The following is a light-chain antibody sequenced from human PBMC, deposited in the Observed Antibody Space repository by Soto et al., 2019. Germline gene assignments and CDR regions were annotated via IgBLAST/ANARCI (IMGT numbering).Light chain of an antibody. Sequence: EMGLTQSPGTLSLSPGERATLSCRASQSVSSTYLAWYQQKPGQAPSLLIYGASSRATGIPDRFSGSGSGTDFTLTISRLEPEDFAVYYCQQDGSSPWTFGQGTKVAIK. CDR1: QSVSSTY. CDR3: QQDGSSPWT. CDR2: GAS. J-gene: IGKJ1*01. V-gene: IGKV3-20*01.